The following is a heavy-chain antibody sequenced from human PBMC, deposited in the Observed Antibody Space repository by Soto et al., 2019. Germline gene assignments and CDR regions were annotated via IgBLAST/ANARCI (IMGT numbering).Heavy chain of an antibody. V-gene: IGHV4-34*01. D-gene: IGHD6-13*01. J-gene: IGHJ5*02. Sequence: WRRIRQPQGKGLEWIGEINHSGSTYYNPSLKSRVTISVDTSKNQFSLKLSSVTAADTAVYYCARQQGGPDWFDPWGQGTLVTVSS. CDR2: INHSGST. CDR3: ARQQGGPDWFDP.